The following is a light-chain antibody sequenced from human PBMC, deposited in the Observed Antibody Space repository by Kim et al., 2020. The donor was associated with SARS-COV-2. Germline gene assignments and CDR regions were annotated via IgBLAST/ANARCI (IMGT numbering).Light chain of an antibody. Sequence: EIVLTQSPGTLSLSPGDRATLSCRASQSVTSSYLAWYQQKPGQPPRLLIYGASNRATGIPDRFSGSGSGTDFTLTISRLESEYLAVYYCQQYGTSLRTFGQGTKVDIK. CDR1: QSVTSSY. CDR3: QQYGTSLRT. CDR2: GAS. J-gene: IGKJ1*01. V-gene: IGKV3-20*01.